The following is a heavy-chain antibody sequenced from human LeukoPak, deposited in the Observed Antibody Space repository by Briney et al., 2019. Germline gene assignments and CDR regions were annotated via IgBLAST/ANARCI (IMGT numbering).Heavy chain of an antibody. CDR3: ARGEPPPTIGHDY. Sequence: SETLSLTCAVYGGSFSGYYWSWIRQPPGKGLEWIGEINHSGSTNYNPSLKSRVTISVDTSKNQFSLKLSSVTAADTAVYHCARGEPPPTIGHDYWGQGTLVTVSS. D-gene: IGHD1-14*01. V-gene: IGHV4-34*01. CDR2: INHSGST. J-gene: IGHJ4*02. CDR1: GGSFSGYY.